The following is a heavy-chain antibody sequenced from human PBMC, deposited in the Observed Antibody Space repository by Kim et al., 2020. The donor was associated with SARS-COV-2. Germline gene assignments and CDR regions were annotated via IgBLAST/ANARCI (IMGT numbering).Heavy chain of an antibody. Sequence: ADPVKGRVTISRDNAKNSLLLQMNSLRAEDTALYHCARGSMTTVTKGSFDYWGQGTLVTVSS. V-gene: IGHV3-20*01. D-gene: IGHD4-4*01. CDR3: ARGSMTTVTKGSFDY. J-gene: IGHJ4*02.